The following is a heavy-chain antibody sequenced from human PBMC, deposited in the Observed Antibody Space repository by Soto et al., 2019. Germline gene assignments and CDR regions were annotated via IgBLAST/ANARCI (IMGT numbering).Heavy chain of an antibody. V-gene: IGHV3-21*01. J-gene: IGHJ4*02. Sequence: GGSLRLSCAASGFTFTRYSMNWVRQAPGKGLEWVSSISSTTNYIYYADSMKGRFTVSRDNAKNSVYLEMNSLSAEDTAVYYCARVSEHLTSNFDYWGQGPLLTVSS. CDR3: ARVSEHLTSNFDY. CDR1: GFTFTRYS. CDR2: ISSTTNYI.